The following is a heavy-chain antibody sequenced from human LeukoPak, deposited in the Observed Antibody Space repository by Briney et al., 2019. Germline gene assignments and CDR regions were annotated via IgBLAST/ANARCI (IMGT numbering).Heavy chain of an antibody. CDR3: ARSRLFVNWFDP. V-gene: IGHV1-18*01. CDR2: ISAYNGNT. Sequence: ASVKASCKASGYTLTSYGIGWVRQAPGQGLEWMGWISAYNGNTNYAQKLQGRVTMTTDTSTSTAYMELRSLRSDDTAVYYCARSRLFVNWFDPWGQGTLVTVSS. J-gene: IGHJ5*02. CDR1: GYTLTSYG.